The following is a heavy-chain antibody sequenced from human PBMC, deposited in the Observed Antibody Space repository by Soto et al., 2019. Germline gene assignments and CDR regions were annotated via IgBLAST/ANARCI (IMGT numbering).Heavy chain of an antibody. D-gene: IGHD6-6*01. CDR1: GFTFSSYA. V-gene: IGHV3-30-3*01. CDR2: ISYDGSNK. CDR3: ARDLEYSSSSSDY. Sequence: PGGSLSLSCAASGFTFSSYAMHWVRQAPGKGLEWVAVISYDGSNKYYADSVKGRFTISRDNSKNTLYLQMNSLRAEDTAVYYCARDLEYSSSSSDYWGQGTLVTVSS. J-gene: IGHJ4*02.